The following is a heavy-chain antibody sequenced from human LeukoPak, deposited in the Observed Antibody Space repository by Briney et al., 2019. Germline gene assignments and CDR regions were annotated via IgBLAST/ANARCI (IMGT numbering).Heavy chain of an antibody. CDR2: IIPILGIA. CDR1: GGTFSRYT. V-gene: IGHV1-69*04. Sequence: GASVKVSCKASGGTFSRYTISWVRQAPGRGLEWMGRIIPILGIANYAQKFQGRVTITADKSTSTAYMELSSLRSQYTAMYYCAREGVLMRRYYFDYWGQGTLVTVSS. J-gene: IGHJ4*02. CDR3: AREGVLMRRYYFDY. D-gene: IGHD3-3*01.